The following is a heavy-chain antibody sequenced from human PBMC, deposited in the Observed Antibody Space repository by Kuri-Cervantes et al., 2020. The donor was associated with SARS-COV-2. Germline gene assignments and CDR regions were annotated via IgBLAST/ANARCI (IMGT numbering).Heavy chain of an antibody. V-gene: IGHV3-9*01. CDR2: IRWNSGSI. CDR3: AKASFDFWSGYYTGSFFDY. Sequence: SLKISCAASGLTFDDYAMHWVRQAPGTGLEWVSGIRWNSGSIGYADSVKGRFTISRDNAKNSLFLQMNSLRAEDTAVYYCAKASFDFWSGYYTGSFFDYWGQGTLVTVSS. J-gene: IGHJ4*02. D-gene: IGHD3-3*01. CDR1: GLTFDDYA.